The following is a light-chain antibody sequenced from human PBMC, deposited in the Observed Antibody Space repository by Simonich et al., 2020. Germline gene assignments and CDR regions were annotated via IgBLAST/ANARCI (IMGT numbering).Light chain of an antibody. CDR1: QSVLYSSINKNY. J-gene: IGKJ4*01. Sequence: DIVMTQSPDSLAVSLGERANINCKSSQSVLYSSINKNYLAWYQQKPGQPPKLLLYWASTRESGVPDRFSGSGSGTDFTLTISSLQAEDVAVYYCQQYYSTPLTFGGGTKVEIK. CDR2: WAS. V-gene: IGKV4-1*01. CDR3: QQYYSTPLT.